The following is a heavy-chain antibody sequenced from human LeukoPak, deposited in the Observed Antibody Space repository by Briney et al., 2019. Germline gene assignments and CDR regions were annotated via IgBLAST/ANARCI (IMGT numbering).Heavy chain of an antibody. J-gene: IGHJ6*02. Sequence: GRSLRLSCAASGFTFSSYGMHWVRQAPGKGLEWVAVISYDGSNKYYADSVKGRFTISRDNSKNTLYLQMNSLRAEDTAVYYCAKDKDSSSWLTSYYGMDVWGQGTTVTVSS. CDR1: GFTFSSYG. D-gene: IGHD6-13*01. V-gene: IGHV3-30*18. CDR3: AKDKDSSSWLTSYYGMDV. CDR2: ISYDGSNK.